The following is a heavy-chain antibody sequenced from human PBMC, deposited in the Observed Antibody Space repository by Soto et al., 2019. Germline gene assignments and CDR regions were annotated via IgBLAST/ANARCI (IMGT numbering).Heavy chain of an antibody. CDR3: ACGSSASDYIDY. D-gene: IGHD6-13*01. Sequence: QVQLQESGPGLVKPSETLSLTCTVSGGSVSSGSYYWSWIRQPPGKGLEWIGYMYNSGNYDYNPHLMNRVIISVDRSKNQFSLKLNSVTDADTAVYYCACGSSASDYIDYWGQGTLVTVSS. CDR2: MYNSGNY. V-gene: IGHV4-61*01. J-gene: IGHJ4*02. CDR1: GGSVSSGSYY.